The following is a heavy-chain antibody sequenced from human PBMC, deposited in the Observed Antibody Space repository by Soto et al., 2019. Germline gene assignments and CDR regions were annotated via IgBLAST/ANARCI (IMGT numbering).Heavy chain of an antibody. J-gene: IGHJ6*03. D-gene: IGHD3-16*01. CDR3: ARGPYYDLIWNYYYMDV. CDR1: GGSISGHY. V-gene: IGHV4-59*08. CDR2: IYYSGST. Sequence: QVQLQESGPGLVKPSETLSLSCNVSGGSISGHYWSWVRQPPGKGLEWIGYIYYSGSTNYNPSLKSRVTISVDTHKNHFSLGLTSVTAADTAVYYCARGPYYDLIWNYYYMDVWGKGTTVTVSS.